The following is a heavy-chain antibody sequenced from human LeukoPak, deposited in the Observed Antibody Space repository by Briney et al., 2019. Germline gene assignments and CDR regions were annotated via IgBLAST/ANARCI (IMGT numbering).Heavy chain of an antibody. Sequence: PSETLSLTCAVYGGSFSGYYWSWIPQPPGRGQEWIGEINHSGSTNYNPSLKSRVTISVDTSKNQFSLKLSSVTAADTAVYYCARGPSLPTMTTVTYYYFDCWGQGTLVTVSS. D-gene: IGHD4-17*01. V-gene: IGHV4-34*01. CDR3: ARGPSLPTMTTVTYYYFDC. CDR1: GGSFSGYY. CDR2: INHSGST. J-gene: IGHJ4*02.